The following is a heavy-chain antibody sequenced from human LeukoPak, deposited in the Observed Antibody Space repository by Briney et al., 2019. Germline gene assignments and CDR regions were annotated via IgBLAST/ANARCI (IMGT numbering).Heavy chain of an antibody. CDR3: ARDMDSIFGVGG. D-gene: IGHD3-3*01. CDR1: GYTFTTYG. V-gene: IGHV1-46*01. Sequence: GASVKVSCKASGYTFTTYGITWVRQAPGQGLEWMGIINPSGGSTSYAQKFQGRVTMTRDTSTSTVYMELSSLRSEDTAVYYCARDMDSIFGVGGWGQGTLVTVSS. CDR2: INPSGGST. J-gene: IGHJ4*02.